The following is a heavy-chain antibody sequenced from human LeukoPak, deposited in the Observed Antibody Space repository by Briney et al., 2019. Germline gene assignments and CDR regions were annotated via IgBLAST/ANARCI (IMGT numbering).Heavy chain of an antibody. CDR2: MYHSGDT. CDR1: GYSVSSGYY. V-gene: IGHV4-38-2*02. Sequence: SETLSLTCTVSGYSVSSGYYWGWIRQPPGKGLEWIGSMYHSGDTYYNPSLKSRVTISVDTSKNQLSLKLSSVTAADTAVYYCAKAADPYSSGWYFDYWGQGTLVTVSS. CDR3: AKAADPYSSGWYFDY. J-gene: IGHJ4*02. D-gene: IGHD6-19*01.